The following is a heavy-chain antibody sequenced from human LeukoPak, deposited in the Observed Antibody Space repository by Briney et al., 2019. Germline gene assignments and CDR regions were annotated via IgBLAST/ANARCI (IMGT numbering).Heavy chain of an antibody. J-gene: IGHJ4*02. Sequence: GGSLRLSCAASGFTFSSYSTNWVRQAPGKGLEWVSSISSSSSYKYYTDSVKGRFTISRDNAKNSLYLQMNSLRAEDTAVYYCARDQPYPGYGYFDYWGQGTLVTVSS. CDR3: ARDQPYPGYGYFDY. D-gene: IGHD5-18*01. CDR2: ISSSSSYK. V-gene: IGHV3-21*01. CDR1: GFTFSSYS.